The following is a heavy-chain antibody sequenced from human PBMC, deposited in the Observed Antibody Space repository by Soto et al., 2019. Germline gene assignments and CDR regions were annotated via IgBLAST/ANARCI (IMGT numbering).Heavy chain of an antibody. D-gene: IGHD1-26*01. CDR3: ASESGAGYNWFDP. Sequence: PSETLSLTCAVYGGSFSGYYWSWIRQPPGKGLEWIGEINHSGSTNYNPSLKSRVTISVDTSKNQFSLKLSSVTAADTAVYYCASESGAGYNWFDPWGKGTLVTVSS. CDR2: INHSGST. CDR1: GGSFSGYY. J-gene: IGHJ5*02. V-gene: IGHV4-34*01.